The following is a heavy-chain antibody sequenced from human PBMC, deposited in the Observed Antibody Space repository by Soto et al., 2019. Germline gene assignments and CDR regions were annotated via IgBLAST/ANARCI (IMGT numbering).Heavy chain of an antibody. J-gene: IGHJ4*02. CDR3: ARVIGETHPSVIAARGFGGFDY. CDR2: ISSSSSYI. V-gene: IGHV3-21*01. Sequence: GGSLRLSCAASGFTFSSYSMNWVRQAPGKGLEWVSSISSSSSYIYYADSVKGRFTISRDNAKNSLYLQMNSLRAEDTAVYYCARVIGETHPSVIAARGFGGFDYWGQGTLVTVSS. CDR1: GFTFSSYS. D-gene: IGHD6-6*01.